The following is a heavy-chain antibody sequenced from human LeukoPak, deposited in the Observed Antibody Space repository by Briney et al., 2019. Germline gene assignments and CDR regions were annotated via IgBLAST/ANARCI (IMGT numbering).Heavy chain of an antibody. D-gene: IGHD4-11*01. J-gene: IGHJ4*02. Sequence: GGSLRLSCAASGFTFSSYWMHWVRQAPGKGLEWVANIRQDGSEKYYVDSVKGRFTISRDNAKNSLYLQMNSLRAEDTAVYYCTREDHSNYNYWGQGTLVTVSS. CDR1: GFTFSSYW. V-gene: IGHV3-7*01. CDR3: TREDHSNYNY. CDR2: IRQDGSEK.